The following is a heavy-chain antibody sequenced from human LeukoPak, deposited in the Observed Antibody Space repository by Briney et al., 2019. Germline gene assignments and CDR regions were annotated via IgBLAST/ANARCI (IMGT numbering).Heavy chain of an antibody. CDR3: ARDTPTVTTPGGGDY. V-gene: IGHV1-18*01. J-gene: IGHJ4*02. CDR1: GYTFTSYG. CDR2: ISAYNGNT. Sequence: GASVKVSCKASGYTFTSYGISWVRQAPGQGLEWMGWISAYNGNTNYAQKLQGRVTMTTDISTSTAYMELRSLRSDDTAVYYCARDTPTVTTPGGGDYWGQGTLVTVSS. D-gene: IGHD4-17*01.